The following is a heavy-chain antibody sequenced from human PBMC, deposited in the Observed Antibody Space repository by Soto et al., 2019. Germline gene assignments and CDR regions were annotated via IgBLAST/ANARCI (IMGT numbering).Heavy chain of an antibody. Sequence: PSETLSLTCTVSGGSISSGDYYWSWIRQVPGKGLEWIGYIYYSGSTYYNPSLKSRVAMSVDTSKNQFSLQLDSLRAEDTAVYFCVRARSTDSRPDYWGQGTLVTVSS. D-gene: IGHD3-22*01. CDR2: IYYSGST. CDR1: GGSISSGDYY. J-gene: IGHJ4*02. CDR3: VRARSTDSRPDY. V-gene: IGHV4-31*03.